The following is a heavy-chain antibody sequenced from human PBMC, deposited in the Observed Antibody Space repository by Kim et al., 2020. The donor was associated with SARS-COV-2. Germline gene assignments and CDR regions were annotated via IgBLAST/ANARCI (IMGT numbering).Heavy chain of an antibody. CDR3: ARDGMITCGVVIPYDAFDI. Sequence: GRFTISRDNAKNSLYLQMNSLRAEDTAVYYCARDGMITCGVVIPYDAFDIWGQGTMVTVSS. D-gene: IGHD3-16*02. V-gene: IGHV3-11*06. J-gene: IGHJ3*02.